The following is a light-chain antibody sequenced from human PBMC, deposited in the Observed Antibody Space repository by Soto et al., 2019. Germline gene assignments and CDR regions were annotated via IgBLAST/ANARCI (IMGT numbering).Light chain of an antibody. Sequence: QSALTQPPSASGSPGQSVTISCTGTSSDVGGYNYVSWYQQHPGKAPKLIIYAVNKWPSGVPDRFSGSKSGNTASLTVSGLQAEDEADYYCSSYAGTNYIVFGSGTKVTV. V-gene: IGLV2-8*01. CDR3: SSYAGTNYIV. CDR1: SSDVGGYNY. J-gene: IGLJ1*01. CDR2: AVN.